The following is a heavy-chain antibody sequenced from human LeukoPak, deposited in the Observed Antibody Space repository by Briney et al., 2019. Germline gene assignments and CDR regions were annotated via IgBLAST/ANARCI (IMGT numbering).Heavy chain of an antibody. CDR3: ARAKSGVAGFFDY. Sequence: KPSETLSLTCSVSGDPISSYYWSWIRQPPGKGLDWIGYIYYSGSTKYNPSLKSRVTLLADTSKNQLFLKLSSVTAADTAVYYCARAKSGVAGFFDYWGQGALVTVSS. V-gene: IGHV4-59*01. CDR2: IYYSGST. CDR1: GDPISSYY. D-gene: IGHD6-19*01. J-gene: IGHJ4*02.